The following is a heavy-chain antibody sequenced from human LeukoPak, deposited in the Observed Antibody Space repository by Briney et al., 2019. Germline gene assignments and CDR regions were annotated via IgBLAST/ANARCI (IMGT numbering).Heavy chain of an antibody. J-gene: IGHJ4*02. D-gene: IGHD2-8*01. V-gene: IGHV3-33*01. CDR1: GFTFSSYG. CDR2: IWYDGSNK. CDR3: ARDTNSH. Sequence: GRSLRLSCAASGFTFSSYGMHWVRQAPGKGLEWVAVIWYDGSNKYYADSVKGRFTISRDNAKNSLYLQMNSLRAEDTAVYYCARDTNSHWGQGTLVTVSS.